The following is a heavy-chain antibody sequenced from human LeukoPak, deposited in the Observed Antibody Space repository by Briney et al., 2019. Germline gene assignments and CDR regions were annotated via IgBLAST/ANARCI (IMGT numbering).Heavy chain of an antibody. V-gene: IGHV4-59*01. D-gene: IGHD5-12*01. CDR1: GGSISSYY. CDR3: SYSGYADYYCYYMDV. CDR2: IYYSGST. J-gene: IGHJ6*03. Sequence: KTSETLSLTCTVSGGSISSYYWSWIRQPPGKGLEWIGYIYYSGSTNYNPSLKSRVTISVDTSKNQFSLKLSSVTAADTAVYFCSYSGYADYYCYYMDVWGKGTTVTVSS.